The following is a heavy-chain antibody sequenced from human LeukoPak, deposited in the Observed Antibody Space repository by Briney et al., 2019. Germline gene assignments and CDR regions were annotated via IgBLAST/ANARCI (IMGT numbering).Heavy chain of an antibody. V-gene: IGHV1-18*01. CDR3: ARDTYYYYYYGMDV. J-gene: IGHJ6*02. CDR2: ISAYNGNT. CDR1: GYTFTSYG. Sequence: GASVKVSCKASGYTFTSYGISWVRQAPGQGLEWMGWISAYNGNTNYAQKLQGRVTMTTDTSTSTAYMELRSLRSDDTAVYYCARDTYYYYYYGMDVWSQGTTVTVSS.